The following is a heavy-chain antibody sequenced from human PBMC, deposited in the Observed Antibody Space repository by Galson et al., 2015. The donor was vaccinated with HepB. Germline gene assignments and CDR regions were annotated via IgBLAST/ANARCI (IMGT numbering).Heavy chain of an antibody. V-gene: IGHV1-69*13. J-gene: IGHJ6*03. D-gene: IGHD3-22*01. CDR3: ARDLNQNYYDSSGPTYYYYYMDV. CDR1: GGTFSSYA. Sequence: PVKVSCKASGGTFSSYAISWVRQAPGQGLEWMGGIIPIFGTASYAQKFQGRVTITADESTSTAYMELSSLRSEDTAVYYCARDLNQNYYDSSGPTYYYYYMDVWGKGTTVTVSS. CDR2: IIPIFGTA.